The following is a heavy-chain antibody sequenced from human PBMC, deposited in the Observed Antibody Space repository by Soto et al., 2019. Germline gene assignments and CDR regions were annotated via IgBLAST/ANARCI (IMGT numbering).Heavy chain of an antibody. CDR2: TRNKANSYTT. J-gene: IGHJ3*02. CDR1: GFTFSDHY. Sequence: GGSLRLSCAASGFTFSDHYMDWVRQAPGKGLEWVGRTRNKANSYTTEYAASVKGRFTISRDDSKNSLFLQMNSLKTEDTAVYYCARGTTYYYGSGSYDVDAFDIWGQGTMVTVSS. V-gene: IGHV3-72*01. CDR3: ARGTTYYYGSGSYDVDAFDI. D-gene: IGHD3-10*01.